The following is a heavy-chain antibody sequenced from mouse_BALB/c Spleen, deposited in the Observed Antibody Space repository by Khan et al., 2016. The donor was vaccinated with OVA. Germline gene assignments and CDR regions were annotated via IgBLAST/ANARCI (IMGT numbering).Heavy chain of an antibody. Sequence: EVQLQESGPELMKPGASVKISCKASGYSFSTYYIHWVTRSHGKTLEWIGYIDPFNGGTTYNQKFKGKATLTVDKSSSTAYMHLTSLTSEDSAVYDCARHGSTSWFAYWGQGTLLTVSA. V-gene: IGHV1S135*01. J-gene: IGHJ3*01. CDR3: ARHGSTSWFAY. D-gene: IGHD1-1*01. CDR1: GYSFSTYY. CDR2: IDPFNGGT.